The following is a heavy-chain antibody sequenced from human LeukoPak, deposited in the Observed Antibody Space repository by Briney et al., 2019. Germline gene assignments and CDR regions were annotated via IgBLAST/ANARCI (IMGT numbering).Heavy chain of an antibody. V-gene: IGHV3-11*04. CDR1: GFTFSNYY. J-gene: IGHJ4*02. CDR2: ISSSGSTI. D-gene: IGHD1-7*01. CDR3: ARDRAPGQLELHDY. Sequence: GGSLRLSCAASGFTFSNYYMSWIRQAPEKGLEWVSYISSSGSTIYYADSVKGRFTISRDNAKNSLYLQMNSLRAEDTAVYYCARDRAPGQLELHDYWGQGTLVTVSS.